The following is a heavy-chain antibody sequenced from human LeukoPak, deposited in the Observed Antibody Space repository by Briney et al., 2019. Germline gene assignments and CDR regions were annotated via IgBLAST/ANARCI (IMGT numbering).Heavy chain of an antibody. D-gene: IGHD3-3*01. CDR1: GGSISSGGYY. Sequence: SETLSLTCTVSGGSISSGGYYWSWIRQHPGKGLEWIGYIYYSGSTYYNPSLESRVTISVDTSKNQFSLKLSSVTAADTAVYYCARGSYDFWIRTFYYFDYWGQGTLVTVSS. V-gene: IGHV4-31*03. J-gene: IGHJ4*02. CDR2: IYYSGST. CDR3: ARGSYDFWIRTFYYFDY.